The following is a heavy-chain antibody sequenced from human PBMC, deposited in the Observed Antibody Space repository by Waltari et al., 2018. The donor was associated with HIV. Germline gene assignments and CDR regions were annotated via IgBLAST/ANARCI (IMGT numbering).Heavy chain of an antibody. CDR2: ISYDGSSE. J-gene: IGHJ4*02. V-gene: IGHV3-30-3*01. D-gene: IGHD4-17*01. CDR3: ARGGKYGDYQYYFDS. Sequence: QEHLVESGGAVVQPGGSLRRSCAASGSTSISYNMLWVRQAPGKGLEWVAVISYDGSSENYADFVKGRFPISRDNSENTLYLQMHSLRPEDTAVYYCARGGKYGDYQYYFDSWGQGTLVTVSP. CDR1: GSTSISYN.